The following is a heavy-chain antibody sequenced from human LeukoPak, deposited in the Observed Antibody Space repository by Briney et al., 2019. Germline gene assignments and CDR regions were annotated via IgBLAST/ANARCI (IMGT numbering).Heavy chain of an antibody. V-gene: IGHV1-2*02. CDR2: LNPQTGDT. J-gene: IGHJ4*02. CDR3: AREELVAPHFDY. CDR1: GYAFSAYY. Sequence: GSVKVSCKASGYAFSAYYMHWVRQAPGQGLEWMGWLNPQTGDTHFAQKFQGRVTFTRDTSISTAYMELSRLRSDDTAVYYCAREELVAPHFDYWGQGTLVTVSS. D-gene: IGHD2-15*01.